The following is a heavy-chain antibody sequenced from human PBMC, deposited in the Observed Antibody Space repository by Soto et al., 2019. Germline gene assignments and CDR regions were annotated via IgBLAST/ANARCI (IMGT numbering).Heavy chain of an antibody. J-gene: IGHJ2*01. CDR1: GFTFSTYN. D-gene: IGHD3-22*01. V-gene: IGHV3-48*01. CDR2: IPTASTPI. Sequence: QLVESGGGLLQPGGSLRLSCAASGFTFSTYNMVWVRQAPGKGLEWLSYIPTASTPIYYANSVKGRFTISRDNAKNSLYLQMNSLRAEDTAVYYCARYYDSSGPDLWGRGTLVTVSS. CDR3: ARYYDSSGPDL.